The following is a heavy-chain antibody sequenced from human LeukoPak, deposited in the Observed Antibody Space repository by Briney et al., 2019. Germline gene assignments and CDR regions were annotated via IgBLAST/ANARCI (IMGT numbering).Heavy chain of an antibody. CDR2: INHSGST. J-gene: IGHJ4*02. V-gene: IGHV4-34*01. D-gene: IGHD6-13*01. CDR1: GGSFSGYY. Sequence: KPSETLSLTCAVYGGSFSGYYWSWIRQPPGKGLEWIGEINHSGSTNYNPSLKSRVTISIDTSKNQFSLKLSSVTAADTAPYYCARGPGTWYYYSGQGTLVTVSS. CDR3: ARGPGTWYYY.